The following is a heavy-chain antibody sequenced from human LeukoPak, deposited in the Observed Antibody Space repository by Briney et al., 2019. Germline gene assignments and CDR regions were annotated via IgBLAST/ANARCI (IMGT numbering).Heavy chain of an antibody. D-gene: IGHD3-16*02. Sequence: ASVKVSCKVSGYTLTELSMHWVRQAPGKGLEWMGGFDPEDGETIYTQTFQGRVTMTEDTSTDTAYMELSSLRSEDTAVYYCAVYPLRLGELSMSLSDAFDIWGQGTMVTVSS. CDR1: GYTLTELS. CDR2: FDPEDGET. V-gene: IGHV1-24*01. J-gene: IGHJ3*02. CDR3: AVYPLRLGELSMSLSDAFDI.